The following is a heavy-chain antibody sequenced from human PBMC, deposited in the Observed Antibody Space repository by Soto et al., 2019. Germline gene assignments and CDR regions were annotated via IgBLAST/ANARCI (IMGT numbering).Heavy chain of an antibody. Sequence: GGSLRLSCAASGFTFSSYGMHWVRQAPGKGLEWVAVISYDGSSKYYADSVKGRFTISRDNSENTLYLQMNSLRAEDTAVYYCAILMGCSSTSCPYGMDVWGQGTTVTVSS. CDR3: AILMGCSSTSCPYGMDV. D-gene: IGHD2-2*01. CDR1: GFTFSSYG. V-gene: IGHV3-30*03. J-gene: IGHJ6*02. CDR2: ISYDGSSK.